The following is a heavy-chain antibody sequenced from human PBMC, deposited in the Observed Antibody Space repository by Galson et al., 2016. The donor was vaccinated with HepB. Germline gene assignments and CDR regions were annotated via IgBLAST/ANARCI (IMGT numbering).Heavy chain of an antibody. Sequence: SLRLSCAASRFTFSSHAMSWVRQAPGKGLEWVSGISGSGSSTFYADSVKGRFTISRDNAKNSLYLQMNSLRADDTALYYCSQYYYDSSGYLEYFRHWGQGTRVTVSS. J-gene: IGHJ1*01. CDR2: ISGSGSST. V-gene: IGHV3-23*01. D-gene: IGHD3-22*01. CDR1: RFTFSSHA. CDR3: SQYYYDSSGYLEYFRH.